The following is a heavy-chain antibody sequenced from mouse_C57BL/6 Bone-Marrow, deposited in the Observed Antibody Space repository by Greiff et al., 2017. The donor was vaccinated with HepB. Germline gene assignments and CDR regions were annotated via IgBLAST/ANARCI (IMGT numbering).Heavy chain of an antibody. CDR3: ASPYYYGSSYFDY. D-gene: IGHD1-1*01. V-gene: IGHV1-58*01. J-gene: IGHJ2*01. Sequence: VQLKESGAELVRPGSSVKMSCKTSGYTFTSYGINWVKQRPGQGLEWIGYIYIGNGYTEYNEKFKGKATLTSDTSSSTAYTQLSSLTSEDSAIYFCASPYYYGSSYFDYWGQGTTLTVSS. CDR1: GYTFTSYG. CDR2: IYIGNGYT.